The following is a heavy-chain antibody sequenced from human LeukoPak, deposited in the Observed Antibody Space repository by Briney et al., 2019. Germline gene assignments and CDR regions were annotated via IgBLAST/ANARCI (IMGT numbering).Heavy chain of an antibody. CDR3: ARDTSGSYYKYFQH. V-gene: IGHV4-39*07. CDR2: VSYSGST. J-gene: IGHJ1*01. CDR1: GGSISSSSDS. Sequence: PSETLSLTCTVSGGSISSSSDSWGWVRQPPGKGLEWIGSVSYSGSTYYNPSLKSRVTISLDTSKNQFSLKLSSVTAADTAVYYCARDTSGSYYKYFQHWGQGTLVTVSS. D-gene: IGHD1-26*01.